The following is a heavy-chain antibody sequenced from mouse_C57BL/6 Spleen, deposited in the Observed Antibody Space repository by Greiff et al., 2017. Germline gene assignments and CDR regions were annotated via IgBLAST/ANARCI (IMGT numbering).Heavy chain of an antibody. J-gene: IGHJ4*01. Sequence: EVKLVESGGGLVQPKGSLKLSCAASGFSFNTYAMNWVRQAPGKGLDWVARIRSKSNNYATYYAGSVKDRFTISRDASESMLYLQMNNLKTEDTAMYYCVSTVVATDYAMDDWGQGTSVTVSS. CDR2: IRSKSNNYAT. D-gene: IGHD1-1*01. CDR1: GFSFNTYA. CDR3: VSTVVATDYAMDD. V-gene: IGHV10-1*01.